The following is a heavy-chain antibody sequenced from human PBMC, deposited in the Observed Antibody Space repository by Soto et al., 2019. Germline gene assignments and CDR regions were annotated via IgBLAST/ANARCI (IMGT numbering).Heavy chain of an antibody. J-gene: IGHJ6*02. CDR2: ISYDGSNK. CDR3: ARDRDYGGYYYYYGMDV. CDR1: GFTFSSYA. D-gene: IGHD4-17*01. Sequence: ESGGGVVQPGRSLRLSCAASGFTFSSYAMHWVRQAPGKGLEWVAVISYDGSNKYYADSVKGRFTISRDNSKNTLYLQMNSLRAEDTAVYYCARDRDYGGYYYYYGMDVWGQGTTVTVSS. V-gene: IGHV3-30-3*01.